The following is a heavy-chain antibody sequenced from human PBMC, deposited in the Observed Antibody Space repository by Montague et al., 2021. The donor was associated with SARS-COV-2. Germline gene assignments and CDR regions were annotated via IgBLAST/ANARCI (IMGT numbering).Heavy chain of an antibody. V-gene: IGHV4-39*02. CDR3: ARRGRKLLPVATTIGGFDI. D-gene: IGHD5-12*01. J-gene: IGHJ3*02. Sequence: SETLSLTCTVSGGSISGNNYYWDWIRQPPGKGLEWIGSIYDSGSTYYNPSLKSRVTISVDMSKNHFSLKLNSVTAADTAVYYCARRGRKLLPVATTIGGFDIWGQGTMVTVSS. CDR2: IYDSGST. CDR1: GGSISGNNYY.